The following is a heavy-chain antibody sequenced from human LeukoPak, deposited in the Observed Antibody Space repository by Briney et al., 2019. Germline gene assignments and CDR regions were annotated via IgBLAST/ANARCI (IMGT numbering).Heavy chain of an antibody. J-gene: IGHJ4*02. Sequence: PGGSLRLSCAASAFTFSSCAMSWVRQAPGKGLEWVSGISGNGGSTNYADSVKGRFTISRDNSKNTLYLRMNSLRAEDTAVYYCAKRCCSTTSCYKRYGSGSYFFDYWGQGTLVTVSS. CDR3: AKRCCSTTSCYKRYGSGSYFFDY. D-gene: IGHD2-2*02. CDR1: AFTFSSCA. CDR2: ISGNGGST. V-gene: IGHV3-23*01.